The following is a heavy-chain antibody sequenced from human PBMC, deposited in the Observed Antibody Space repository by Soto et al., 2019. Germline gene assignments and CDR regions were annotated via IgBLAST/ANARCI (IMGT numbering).Heavy chain of an antibody. V-gene: IGHV4-59*07. CDR2: VSYNGNI. CDR1: GGSITPYY. D-gene: IGHD2-21*01. J-gene: IGHJ3*01. CDR3: ARQQYTVVTAFDV. Sequence: QVQLKESGPGRVKPADTLSLKCTVSGGSITPYYWSWIRQTPGGGLEWIGYVSYNGNINYTPSLTSRVAISADTSKNEFSLNLTSLTAADAAIYFCARQQYTVVTAFDVCGQGTMVAVSS.